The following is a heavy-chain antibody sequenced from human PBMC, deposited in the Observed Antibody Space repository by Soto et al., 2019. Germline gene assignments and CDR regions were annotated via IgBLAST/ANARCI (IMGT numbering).Heavy chain of an antibody. V-gene: IGHV1-69*08. Sequence: QVQLVQSGAEVKKPGSSVKVSCRASGGTFSNFTINWVRQAPGQGLEWMGRIIPILDLPTYAQKFQGRVTITADTSTGTAYMDLSSLRPDDTAVYYCAREPPRPTGGYFYYYMDVWGTGTTVTVSS. CDR1: GGTFSNFT. CDR2: IIPILDLP. D-gene: IGHD1-1*01. J-gene: IGHJ6*03. CDR3: AREPPRPTGGYFYYYMDV.